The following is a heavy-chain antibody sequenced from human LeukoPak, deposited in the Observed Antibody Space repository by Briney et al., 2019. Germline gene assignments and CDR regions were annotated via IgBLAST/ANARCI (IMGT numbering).Heavy chain of an antibody. V-gene: IGHV3-74*01. CDR2: LNLDGRIT. CDR3: GRESDVVPGAIDY. CDR1: GFSFTGHW. D-gene: IGHD2-2*01. Sequence: GGSLTLSCAASGFSFTGHWMHWVRQAPGKGLVWVARLNLDGRITSYADSVEGRFTISRDNAKSTVYLQMNSLRAADTSLYYCGRESDVVPGAIDYWGQGTLVTVSS. J-gene: IGHJ4*02.